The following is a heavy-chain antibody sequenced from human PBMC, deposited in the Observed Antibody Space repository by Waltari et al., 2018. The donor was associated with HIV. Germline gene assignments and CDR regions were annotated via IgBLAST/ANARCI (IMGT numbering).Heavy chain of an antibody. CDR1: GFASVSSA. V-gene: IGHV3-23*01. J-gene: IGHJ4*02. D-gene: IGHD3-22*01. CDR3: AKAYYENTAYYYDF. Sequence: EVQLLESGGGLVQPGGSRRLSCAASGFASVSSAITWVRQSPERGLEGVAAVSGSGAKSFYADSVKGRFTISRDNSKNTVFLQMNSLRAADTAIYYCAKAYYENTAYYYDFWGRGTRVTVSS. CDR2: VSGSGAKS.